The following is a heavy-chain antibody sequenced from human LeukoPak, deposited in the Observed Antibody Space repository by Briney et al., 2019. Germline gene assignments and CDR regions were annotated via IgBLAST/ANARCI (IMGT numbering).Heavy chain of an antibody. V-gene: IGHV4-59*08. J-gene: IGHJ4*02. CDR3: ASTMGSGWYRLGY. D-gene: IGHD6-19*01. Sequence: SETLSLTCTVSGGSISSYYWSWIRQPPGKGLEWIGYIYYSGSTNYNPSLKSRVTISVDTSKNQFSLKLSSVTAADTAVYYCASTMGSGWYRLGYWGQGTLVTVSS. CDR2: IYYSGST. CDR1: GGSISSYY.